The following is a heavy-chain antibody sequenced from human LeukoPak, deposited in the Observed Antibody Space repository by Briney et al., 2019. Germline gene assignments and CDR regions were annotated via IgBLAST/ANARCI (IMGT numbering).Heavy chain of an antibody. CDR2: ISGSGDTA. CDR1: GFTFSSYA. D-gene: IGHD5-24*01. CDR3: ARDHEAPTFTGVFDI. J-gene: IGHJ3*02. Sequence: GGSLRLSCAASGFTFSSYAMSWVRQAPGKGLDWVSSISGSGDTAYFADSVKGRFTISRDNSKNTLYLQMNSLRAEDTAVYYCARDHEAPTFTGVFDIWGQGTVVTVSS. V-gene: IGHV3-23*01.